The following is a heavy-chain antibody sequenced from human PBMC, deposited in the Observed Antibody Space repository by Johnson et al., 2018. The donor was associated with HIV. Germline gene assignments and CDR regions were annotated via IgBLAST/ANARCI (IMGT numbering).Heavy chain of an antibody. V-gene: IGHV3-30*03. CDR1: GFTFSSYG. J-gene: IGHJ3*02. D-gene: IGHD5-12*01. Sequence: QVQLVESGGGVVQPGRSLRLSCAASGFTFSSYGIHWVRQAPGKGLEWVSSISYDGSNKYYADSVKGRFTLSRDNSKNTLYMQMNSRRAEDTAGYYCARASNSGYDHAFDIWGQGTMVTVSS. CDR2: ISYDGSNK. CDR3: ARASNSGYDHAFDI.